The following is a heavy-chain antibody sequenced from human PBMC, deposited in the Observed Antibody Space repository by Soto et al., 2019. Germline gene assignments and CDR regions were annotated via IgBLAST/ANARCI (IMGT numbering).Heavy chain of an antibody. V-gene: IGHV3-30-3*01. J-gene: IGHJ4*02. CDR3: ARDPRYYDILTGPPSYYFDY. CDR2: ISYDGSNK. CDR1: GFTFSSYA. D-gene: IGHD3-9*01. Sequence: GGSLRLSWSASGFTFSSYAMHWVRQAPGEGLEWVAVISYDGSNKYYADSVKGRFTISRDNSKNTLYLQMNSLRAEDTAVYYCARDPRYYDILTGPPSYYFDYWGQGPLVTVSS.